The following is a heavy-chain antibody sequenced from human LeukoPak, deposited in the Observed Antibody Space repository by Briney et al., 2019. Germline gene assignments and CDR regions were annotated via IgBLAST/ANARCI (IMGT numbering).Heavy chain of an antibody. Sequence: ASVKVSCKASGYTFTSHYMHWVRQAPGQGLEWMGIINPSGGSTSYAQKFQGRVTMTRDTSTSTVYMELSSLRSEDTAVYYCARGGKVGEMATYFDYWGQGTLVTVSS. V-gene: IGHV1-46*01. CDR1: GYTFTSHY. CDR2: INPSGGST. D-gene: IGHD5-12*01. J-gene: IGHJ4*02. CDR3: ARGGKVGEMATYFDY.